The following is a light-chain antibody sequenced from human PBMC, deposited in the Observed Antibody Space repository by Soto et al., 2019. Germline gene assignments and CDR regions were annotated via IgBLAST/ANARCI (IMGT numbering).Light chain of an antibody. CDR1: SSDVGGYNY. CDR3: TSYAGSDNYV. CDR2: EVT. J-gene: IGLJ1*01. V-gene: IGLV2-8*01. Sequence: QSALTQPPSASGSPGQSVTISCTGTSSDVGGYNYISWYQQHPGKARKLLIYEVTKRPSGVPDRFSGSKSGNTASLTVSGLQAQDEADYYCTSYAGSDNYVFRTGTKLTVL.